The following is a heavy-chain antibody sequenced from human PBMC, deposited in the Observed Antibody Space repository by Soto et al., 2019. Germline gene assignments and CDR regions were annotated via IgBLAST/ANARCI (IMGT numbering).Heavy chain of an antibody. V-gene: IGHV3-48*02. D-gene: IGHD3-3*01. CDR1: GFTFSSYS. Sequence: PGGSLRLSCAASGFTFSSYSMNWVRQAPGKGLGWVSYISSSSSTIYYADSVKGRFTISRDNAKNSLYLQMNSLRDEDTAVYYCARENYDFWSGYFSEANYGMDVWGQGTTVTVSS. CDR2: ISSSSSTI. J-gene: IGHJ6*02. CDR3: ARENYDFWSGYFSEANYGMDV.